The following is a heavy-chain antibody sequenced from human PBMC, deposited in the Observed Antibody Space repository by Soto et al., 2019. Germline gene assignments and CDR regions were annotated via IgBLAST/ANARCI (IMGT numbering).Heavy chain of an antibody. D-gene: IGHD3-9*01. Sequence: ASVKVSCKASGGTFSSYTISWVRQAPGQGLEWMGRIIPILGIANYAQKFQGRVTITADKSPSTAYMELSSLRTEDTAVYYCARDRARRYCDWPDAFGIWGQGTMVAVSS. V-gene: IGHV1-69*04. CDR1: GGTFSSYT. CDR2: IIPILGIA. CDR3: ARDRARRYCDWPDAFGI. J-gene: IGHJ3*02.